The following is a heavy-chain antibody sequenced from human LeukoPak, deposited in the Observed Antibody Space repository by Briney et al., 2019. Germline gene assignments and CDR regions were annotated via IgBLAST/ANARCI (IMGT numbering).Heavy chain of an antibody. CDR1: GFTFSSYA. CDR3: AKGGPVVASAFDY. CDR2: ITSSGAST. V-gene: IGHV3-23*01. J-gene: IGHJ4*02. Sequence: GGSLRLSCAASGFTFSSYAMSWVRQAPGKGLEWVSTITSSGASTDYADSVKGRFTISRDNSKNMLYLQMNSLRVEDTAVYYCAKGGPVVASAFDYWGRGTLVTVSS. D-gene: IGHD2-15*01.